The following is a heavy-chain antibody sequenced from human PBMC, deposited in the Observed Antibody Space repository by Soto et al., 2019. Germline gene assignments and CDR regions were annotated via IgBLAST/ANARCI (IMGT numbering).Heavy chain of an antibody. V-gene: IGHV1-8*01. CDR1: RYTFTSYD. CDR2: MNPNSGNT. CDR3: ARAKGPYGDHDN. J-gene: IGHJ4*02. Sequence: QVQLVQSGAEVKKPGASVKVSCKASRYTFTSYDINCVRQATGQGLEWMGWMNPNSGNTGYAQKFQGRVTMTRNTSISTAYMELSSLRSEDTAVYYCARAKGPYGDHDNWGQGTLVTVSS. D-gene: IGHD4-17*01.